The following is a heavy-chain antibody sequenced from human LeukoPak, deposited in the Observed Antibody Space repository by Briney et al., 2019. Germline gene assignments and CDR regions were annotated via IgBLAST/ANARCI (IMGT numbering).Heavy chain of an antibody. D-gene: IGHD1-26*01. V-gene: IGHV3-23*01. J-gene: IGHJ4*02. Sequence: GGSLRLSCAASGFTFSSYAMSWVRQAPGKGLEWVSAISGSGGSIYYADSVKGRFTISRDNSKNTLYLQMNSLRVEDTAVYYCAEEVGNTYPTFDYWGQGTLVTVSS. CDR3: AEEVGNTYPTFDY. CDR1: GFTFSSYA. CDR2: ISGSGGSI.